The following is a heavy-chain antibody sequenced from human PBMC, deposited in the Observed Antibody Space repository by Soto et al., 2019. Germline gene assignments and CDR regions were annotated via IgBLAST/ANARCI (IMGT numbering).Heavy chain of an antibody. V-gene: IGHV1-46*01. J-gene: IGHJ4*02. Sequence: GASVKVSCKASGYTFTSYYMHWVRQAPGQGLEWMGIINPSGGSTSYAQKFQGRVTMTRDTSTSTVYMELSSLRSEDTAVYYCARDRYADRYYYDSSGYLPSDYWGQGTLVTV. D-gene: IGHD3-22*01. CDR3: ARDRYADRYYYDSSGYLPSDY. CDR2: INPSGGST. CDR1: GYTFTSYY.